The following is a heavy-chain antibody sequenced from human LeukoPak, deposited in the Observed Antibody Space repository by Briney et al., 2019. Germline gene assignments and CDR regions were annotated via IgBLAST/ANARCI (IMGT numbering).Heavy chain of an antibody. V-gene: IGHV4-30-2*01. Sequence: LRLSCAASGFTFSDYYMSWIRQPPGKGLEWIGYIYHSGSTYYNPSLKSRVTISVDRSKNQFSLKLSSVTAADTAVYYCARVTYSSSSMSLDAFDIWGQGTMVTVSS. D-gene: IGHD6-6*01. J-gene: IGHJ3*02. CDR1: GFTFSDYY. CDR3: ARVTYSSSSMSLDAFDI. CDR2: IYHSGST.